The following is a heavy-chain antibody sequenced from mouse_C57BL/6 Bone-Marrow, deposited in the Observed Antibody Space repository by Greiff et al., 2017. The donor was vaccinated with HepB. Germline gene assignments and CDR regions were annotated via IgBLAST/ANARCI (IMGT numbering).Heavy chain of an antibody. V-gene: IGHV1-81*01. J-gene: IGHJ4*01. CDR3: TRRRDSSGYSPIDY. Sequence: QVQLQQSGAELARPGASVKLSCKASGYTFTSYGISWVKQRTGQGLEWIGEIYPRSGNTYYNEKFKGKATLTADKSSSTAYMELSSLTSEDSAVYFCTRRRDSSGYSPIDYWGQGTSVTVSS. D-gene: IGHD3-2*02. CDR1: GYTFTSYG. CDR2: IYPRSGNT.